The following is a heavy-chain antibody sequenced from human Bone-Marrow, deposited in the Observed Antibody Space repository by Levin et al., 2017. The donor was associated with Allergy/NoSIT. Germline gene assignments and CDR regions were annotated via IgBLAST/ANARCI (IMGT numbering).Heavy chain of an antibody. J-gene: IGHJ6*03. CDR1: GGSFSGYA. Sequence: SVKVSCKTSGGSFSGYAVSWVRQAPGQGLEWMGGIIPIFGSANYAQQFRGRVTITADDFTSTAYMEISRLRSEDTAVYYCAASYSDDASSYSSYMPVWGTGTTVTVSS. CDR3: AASYSDDASSYSSYMPV. V-gene: IGHV1-69*13. D-gene: IGHD4-17*01. CDR2: IIPIFGSA.